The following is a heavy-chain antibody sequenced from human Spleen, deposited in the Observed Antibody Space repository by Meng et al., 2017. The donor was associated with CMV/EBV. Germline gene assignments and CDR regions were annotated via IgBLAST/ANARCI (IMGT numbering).Heavy chain of an antibody. D-gene: IGHD3-3*01. J-gene: IGHJ4*02. CDR2: IDWDDDK. V-gene: IGHV2-70*12. CDR3: AHQDAPYYDFWSGYYRAYFDY. CDR1: GFSLSTSGES. Sequence: SGPTLVKPTQTLTLTCTFSGFSLSTSGESVGWIRQAPGKALEWLARIDWDDDKFYSTSLKTRLTISKDTSKNQVVLTMTNMDPVDTATYYCAHQDAPYYDFWSGYYRAYFDYWGQGTLVTVSS.